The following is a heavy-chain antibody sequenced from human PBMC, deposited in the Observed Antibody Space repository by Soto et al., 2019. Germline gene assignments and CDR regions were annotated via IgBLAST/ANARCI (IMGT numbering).Heavy chain of an antibody. D-gene: IGHD3-3*01. Sequence: GGSLRLSCAASGFTFSSYAMTWVRQSPGKGLEWVSVISGSAASTYHADSVKGRFTISRDNSKNTLYLQMNSLRAEDTAVYYCAKDMGYDLWSGSSGMEVSGQGTTVTVSS. CDR2: ISGSAAST. J-gene: IGHJ6*02. V-gene: IGHV3-23*01. CDR1: GFTFSSYA. CDR3: AKDMGYDLWSGSSGMEV.